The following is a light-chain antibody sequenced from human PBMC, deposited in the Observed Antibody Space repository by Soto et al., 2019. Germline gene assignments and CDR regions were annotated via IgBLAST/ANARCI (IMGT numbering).Light chain of an antibody. CDR3: MQATQYRPYT. Sequence: DIVLTQTPLSSPVTLGQPASISCRSSQSLVHSDGNTYLSWFHQRPGQPPRLLIDKVSNRFSGVPDRFSGSGAGTDFTLKINRVEAEDVGIYFCMQATQYRPYTFGQGPKLEIK. J-gene: IGKJ2*01. CDR2: KVS. V-gene: IGKV2-24*01. CDR1: QSLVHSDGNTY.